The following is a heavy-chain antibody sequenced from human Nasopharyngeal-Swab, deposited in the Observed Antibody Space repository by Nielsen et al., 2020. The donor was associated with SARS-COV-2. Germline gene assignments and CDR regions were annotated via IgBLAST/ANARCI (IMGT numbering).Heavy chain of an antibody. CDR1: EFTISSNY. CDR3: ARDPVAARTPHHHYGMDV. J-gene: IGHJ6*02. V-gene: IGHV3-66*01. Sequence: GEAMKISWAASEFTISSNYMSGVHQARGEGLEWVSVIYSGGSTYYADSVKGRFSITRDNSKNTLYLQMNSLRAEDTAVYYCARDPVAARTPHHHYGMDVSGQGTTVTVSS. D-gene: IGHD6-6*01. CDR2: IYSGGST.